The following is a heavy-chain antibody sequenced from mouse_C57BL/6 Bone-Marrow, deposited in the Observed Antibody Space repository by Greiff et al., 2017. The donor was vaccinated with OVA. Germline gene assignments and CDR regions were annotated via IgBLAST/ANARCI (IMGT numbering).Heavy chain of an antibody. J-gene: IGHJ4*01. CDR2: IFPGSGST. CDR3: ARSALYQPDYYAMDY. CDR1: GYTFTDYY. D-gene: IGHD2-1*01. V-gene: IGHV1-75*01. Sequence: VQLQQSGPELVKPGASVKISCKASGYTFTDYYINWVKQRPGQGLEWIGWIFPGSGSTYYNEKFKGKATLTVDKSSSTAYMLLSSLTSEDSAVYFCARSALYQPDYYAMDYWGQGTSVTVSS.